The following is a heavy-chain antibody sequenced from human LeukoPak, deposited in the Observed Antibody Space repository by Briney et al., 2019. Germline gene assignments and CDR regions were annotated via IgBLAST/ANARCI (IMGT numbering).Heavy chain of an antibody. D-gene: IGHD2-21*01. CDR1: GGSLSSSFYS. CDR2: IYSGGST. Sequence: KPSETLSLTCKVSGGSLSSSFYSWGWIRQPPGKGLQWIGNIYSGGSTVYNVSLKSRVTMSADTSMNQFSLKLTSVTAADTAVYYCARQVIRGGADGFDIWGQGTLITVSS. CDR3: ARQVIRGGADGFDI. J-gene: IGHJ3*02. V-gene: IGHV4-39*01.